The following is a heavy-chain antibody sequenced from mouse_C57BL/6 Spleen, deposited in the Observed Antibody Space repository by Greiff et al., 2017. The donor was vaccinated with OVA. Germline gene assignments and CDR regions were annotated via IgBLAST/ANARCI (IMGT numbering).Heavy chain of an antibody. V-gene: IGHV5-4*01. CDR1: GFTFSSYA. CDR3: ARDRELFYAMDY. CDR2: ISDGGSYT. D-gene: IGHD3-1*01. J-gene: IGHJ4*01. Sequence: EVKVEESGGGLVKPGGSLKLSCAASGFTFSSYAMSWVRQTPEKRLEWVATISDGGSYTYYPDNVKGRFTISRDNAKNNLYLQMSHLKSEDTAMYYCARDRELFYAMDYWGQGTSVTVSS.